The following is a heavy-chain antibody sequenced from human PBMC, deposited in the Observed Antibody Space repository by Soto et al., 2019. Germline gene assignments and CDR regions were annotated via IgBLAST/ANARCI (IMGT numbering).Heavy chain of an antibody. V-gene: IGHV3-23*01. CDR3: AKTMAASGWFDP. Sequence: GSLRLSCAASGFTFSSYAMSWVRQAPGKGLEWVSVISGSGGSTYYADSVKGRFTISRDNSKNTLYLQMNSLRAEDTALYYCAKTMAASGWFDPWGQGTLVTVSS. CDR1: GFTFSSYA. CDR2: ISGSGGST. J-gene: IGHJ5*02. D-gene: IGHD3-10*01.